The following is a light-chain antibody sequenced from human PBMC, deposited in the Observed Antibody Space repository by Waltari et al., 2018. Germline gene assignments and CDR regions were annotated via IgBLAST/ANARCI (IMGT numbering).Light chain of an antibody. J-gene: IGKJ4*01. Sequence: EIVLTQSPDILSLSPGETATLSCRASQSVSNYLAWYQQKLGQAPRLLIYAASTRAPGIPARFSGSGSGTDFTLTISGLEPEDFAVYFCQQRFNWPPLTFGGGTKVEIK. CDR1: QSVSNY. CDR3: QQRFNWPPLT. V-gene: IGKV3-11*01. CDR2: AAS.